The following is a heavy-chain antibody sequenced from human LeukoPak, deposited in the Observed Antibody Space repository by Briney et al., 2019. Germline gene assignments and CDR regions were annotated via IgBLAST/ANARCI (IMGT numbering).Heavy chain of an antibody. D-gene: IGHD3-9*01. Sequence: SGPTLVNPTQTLALTCSFSGFSLSSSGMCVSWIRQPPGKALEWLALIDWDDDKYYTTSLKTRLTISKDTSKNQVVLRMTNMDPVDTATYYCARSTRDYDVLAGYYTIAFDYWGRGNLVTVSS. J-gene: IGHJ4*02. CDR2: IDWDDDK. CDR3: ARSTRDYDVLAGYYTIAFDY. V-gene: IGHV2-70*01. CDR1: GFSLSSSGMC.